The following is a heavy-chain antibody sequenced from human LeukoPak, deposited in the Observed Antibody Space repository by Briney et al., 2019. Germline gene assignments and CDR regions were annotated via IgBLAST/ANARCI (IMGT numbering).Heavy chain of an antibody. V-gene: IGHV3-23*01. CDR2: ICGNAACA. J-gene: IGHJ4*02. D-gene: IGHD2-15*01. Sequence: GGSLRLSCAASGFAFSVYEMYWVRQAPGKGLEWVSVICGNAACAYYADSVKGRFSISRDNAKNTLYLQMYNLRAEDTAVYHCAKHLATSGSYPLDYWGQGTPVTVSS. CDR3: AKHLATSGSYPLDY. CDR1: GFAFSVYE.